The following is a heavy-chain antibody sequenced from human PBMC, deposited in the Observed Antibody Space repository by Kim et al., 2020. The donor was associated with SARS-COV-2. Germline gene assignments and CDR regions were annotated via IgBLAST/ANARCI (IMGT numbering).Heavy chain of an antibody. J-gene: IGHJ4*02. V-gene: IGHV3-23*01. Sequence: GGSLRLSCAASGFTFSRYAMSWVRQAPGKGLEWVSTISGSGGSTYYADSVKGRFTISRDNSKNTLYLQMNSLRAEDTAVYYCAKDRWDKWTPPDYWGQGTLVTVSS. CDR1: GFTFSRYA. D-gene: IGHD1-26*01. CDR2: ISGSGGST. CDR3: AKDRWDKWTPPDY.